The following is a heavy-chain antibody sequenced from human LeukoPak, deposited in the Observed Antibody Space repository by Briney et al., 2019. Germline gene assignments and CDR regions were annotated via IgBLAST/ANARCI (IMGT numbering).Heavy chain of an antibody. CDR3: ARYCSGGSCYSADDAFDI. CDR1: GFTFSSYA. J-gene: IGHJ3*02. Sequence: GGSLRLSCAASGFTFSSYAMHWVRQAPGKGLEYVSAISSNGGSTYYANSVKGRFTISRDNFKNTLYLQMGSLRAEDMAVYYCARYCSGGSCYSADDAFDIWGQGTMVTVSS. CDR2: ISSNGGST. D-gene: IGHD2-15*01. V-gene: IGHV3-64*01.